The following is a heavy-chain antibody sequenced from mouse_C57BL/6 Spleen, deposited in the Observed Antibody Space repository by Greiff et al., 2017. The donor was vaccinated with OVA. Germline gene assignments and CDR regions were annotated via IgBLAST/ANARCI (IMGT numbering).Heavy chain of an antibody. CDR1: GYTFTDYG. CDR2: ISRGSSTI. J-gene: IGHJ1*03. CDR3: ARNSYWYFGV. Sequence: EVQLVESGGGLVKPGGSLKLSCAASGYTFTDYGMHWVRQAPEKGLEWVAYISRGSSTIYYADTVKGRVTISGDNAKNTLFLQMSSLTSEDTAVYYCARNSYWYFGVWGTGTTVTVS. V-gene: IGHV5-17*01.